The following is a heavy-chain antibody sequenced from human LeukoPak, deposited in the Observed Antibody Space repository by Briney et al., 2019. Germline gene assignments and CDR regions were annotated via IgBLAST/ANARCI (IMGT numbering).Heavy chain of an antibody. CDR1: GGSISSYY. CDR2: IYTSEST. Sequence: PSETLSLTCTVSGGSISSYYWSWIRQPAGKGLEWIGRIYTSESTNYNPSLKSRVTISVDKSKNQFSLKLSSVTAADTAVYYCARGRDGTGYSLDWFDSWGQGTLVTVSS. D-gene: IGHD3-22*01. V-gene: IGHV4-4*07. CDR3: ARGRDGTGYSLDWFDS. J-gene: IGHJ5*01.